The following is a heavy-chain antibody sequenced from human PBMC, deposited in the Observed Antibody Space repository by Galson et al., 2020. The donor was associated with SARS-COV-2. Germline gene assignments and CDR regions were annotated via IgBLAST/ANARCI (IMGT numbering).Heavy chain of an antibody. J-gene: IGHJ4*02. V-gene: IGHV3-30*03. CDR1: GFNFSTYA. CDR3: ASGLYSSTEYYENDFDW. CDR2: ISNDGTYK. D-gene: IGHD3-22*01. Sequence: GESLKISCVASGFNFSTYAMHWIRQAPGKGLEWVAIISNDGTYKYYAESVKGRFSISRDNSKSTLYLQMNSLRPEDTAIYYCASGLYSSTEYYENDFDWWSMGTRVTVSS.